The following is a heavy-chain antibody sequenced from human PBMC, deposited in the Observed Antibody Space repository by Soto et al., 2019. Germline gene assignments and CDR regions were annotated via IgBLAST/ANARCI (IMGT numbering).Heavy chain of an antibody. D-gene: IGHD3-22*01. J-gene: IGHJ4*02. CDR2: IYHSGST. CDR3: ARGGLDYYDSSGYYFPPYYLDS. Sequence: TLSLTCAVSDGSISSGGYSWSWIRQPTGKGLERIGYIYHSGSTYYNPSLKSRVTISVDRSKNQFSLKVSTVTAVGTAMYYCARGGLDYYDSSGYYFPPYYLDSWHQGTLVIVSS. V-gene: IGHV4-30-2*01. CDR1: DGSISSGGYS.